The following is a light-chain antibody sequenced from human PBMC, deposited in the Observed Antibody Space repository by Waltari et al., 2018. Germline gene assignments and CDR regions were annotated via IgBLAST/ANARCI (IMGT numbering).Light chain of an antibody. CDR1: QSVSKY. CDR3: QKYDSLPAT. V-gene: IGKV3-20*01. Sequence: EIVLTQSPGSLSLSPGERATLSCRASQSVSKYLAWYQQKPGQAPRLLIYPASSRATGIPDRFSGSGFGTDFSLTISRLEPEDFAVYYCQKYDSLPATFGQGTKVEIK. J-gene: IGKJ1*01. CDR2: PAS.